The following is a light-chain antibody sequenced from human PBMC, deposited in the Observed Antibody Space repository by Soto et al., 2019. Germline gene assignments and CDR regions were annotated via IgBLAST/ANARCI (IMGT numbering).Light chain of an antibody. J-gene: IGKJ4*01. CDR2: GAS. Sequence: EIVMTQAPATLSVSPGERATRSCRASQSVSSNLAWYQQKPGQAPRLLIYGASTRATGIPARFSGSGSGTEFTLTISSLQSEDFAVYYCQQYNNWLTFGGGNKVEIK. V-gene: IGKV3-15*01. CDR3: QQYNNWLT. CDR1: QSVSSN.